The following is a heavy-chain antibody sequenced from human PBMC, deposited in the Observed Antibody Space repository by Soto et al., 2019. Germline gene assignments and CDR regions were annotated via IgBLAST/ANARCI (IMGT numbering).Heavy chain of an antibody. CDR3: ARRGERVAATNWFDP. CDR1: GGSVSSGGYY. CDR2: MFHSGTK. D-gene: IGHD6-25*01. V-gene: IGHV4-39*01. J-gene: IGHJ5*02. Sequence: QVQVRESCPRLVKPSETLSLTSSVSGGSVSSGGYYWGWIRQTPGKGLEWIASMFHSGTKYYNPSLKRRVTISVDTPRNELSLKPSSSTAADTAVYYCARRGERVAATNWFDPWGQGILVIVSS.